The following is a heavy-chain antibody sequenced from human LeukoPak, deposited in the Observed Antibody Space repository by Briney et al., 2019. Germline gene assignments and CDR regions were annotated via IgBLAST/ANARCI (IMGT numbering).Heavy chain of an antibody. CDR1: GGSFSGYY. V-gene: IGHV4-34*01. D-gene: IGHD6-13*01. CDR2: INHSGST. J-gene: IGHJ4*02. CDR3: ARGLEAAAGIYFDY. Sequence: SETLSLTCAVYGGSFSGYYWSWIRQPPGKGQEWIGEINHSGSTNYNPSLKSRVTISVDTSKNQFSLKLSSVTAADTAVYYCARGLEAAAGIYFDYWGQGTLVTVSS.